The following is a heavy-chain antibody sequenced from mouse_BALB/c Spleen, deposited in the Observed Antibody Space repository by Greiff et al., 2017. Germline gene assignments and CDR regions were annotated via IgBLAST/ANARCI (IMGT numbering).Heavy chain of an antibody. D-gene: IGHD2-14*01. CDR3: AKGVRDAMDY. J-gene: IGHJ4*01. Sequence: EVQRVESGPGLVKPSQSLSLTCTVTGYSITSDYAWYWIRQFPGNKLEWMGYISYSGSTSYNPSLKSRISITRDTSKNPFFLQLNSVTTEDTATYYCAKGVRDAMDYWGQGTSVTVSS. CDR1: GYSITSDYA. V-gene: IGHV3-2*02. CDR2: ISYSGST.